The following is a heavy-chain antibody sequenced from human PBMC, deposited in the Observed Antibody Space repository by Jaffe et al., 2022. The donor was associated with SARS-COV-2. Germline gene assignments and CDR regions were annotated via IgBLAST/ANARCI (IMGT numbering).Heavy chain of an antibody. Sequence: QITLKESGPTLVKPTQTLTLTCTFSGFSLSRSGVGVGWIRQPPGKALEWLTIIYWDDDKRYSPSLRNRLSITKDTSKNQVVLTMANMDPVDTATYYCVHSQAEAYDTWKNGFDSWGQGTLVTVSS. D-gene: IGHD1-1*01. CDR3: VHSQAEAYDTWKNGFDS. CDR1: GFSLSRSGVG. V-gene: IGHV2-5*02. J-gene: IGHJ5*01. CDR2: IYWDDDK.